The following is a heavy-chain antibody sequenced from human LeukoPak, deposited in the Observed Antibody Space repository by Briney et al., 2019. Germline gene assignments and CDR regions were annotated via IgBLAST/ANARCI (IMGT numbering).Heavy chain of an antibody. J-gene: IGHJ4*02. Sequence: GGSLRLSCAASGFTLSDYWMSWVRQAPGKGLEWVANMNQDGSEENYVGSVKGRFTISRDDAKNSLYLQMNSLRAEDTAVYYCAKDRRHYYDSSGFIDFDYWGQGTLVTVSS. D-gene: IGHD3-22*01. V-gene: IGHV3-7*03. CDR3: AKDRRHYYDSSGFIDFDY. CDR2: MNQDGSEE. CDR1: GFTLSDYW.